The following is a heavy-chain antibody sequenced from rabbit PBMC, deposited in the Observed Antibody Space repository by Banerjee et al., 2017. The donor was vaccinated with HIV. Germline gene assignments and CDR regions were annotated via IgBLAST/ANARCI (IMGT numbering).Heavy chain of an antibody. D-gene: IGHD1-1*01. J-gene: IGHJ4*01. V-gene: IGHV1S45*01. CDR2: INTSSGNT. CDR1: GFSFNNKYV. CDR3: ARDGASGYNFNL. Sequence: EGSLTLTCTASGFSFNNKYVMCWVRQAPGKGLEWIACINTSSGNTVYATWAKGRFTISKTSWTTVTLQMTSLTAADTATYFCARDGASGYNFNLWGPGTLVTVS.